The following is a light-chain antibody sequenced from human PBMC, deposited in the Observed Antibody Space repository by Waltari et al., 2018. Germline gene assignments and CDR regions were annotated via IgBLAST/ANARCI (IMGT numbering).Light chain of an antibody. CDR3: CSYAGSSTFT. V-gene: IGLV2-23*02. CDR1: SSDVGSYDL. Sequence: QSALTQPASVSGSPGQSITIPCTGTSSDVGSYDLVPWYHQPPGKAPTPMIYDVYKRPSGVSNRFSGSKSGNTASLTISGLQAEDEADYYCCSYAGSSTFTFGGGTKLTVL. J-gene: IGLJ2*01. CDR2: DVY.